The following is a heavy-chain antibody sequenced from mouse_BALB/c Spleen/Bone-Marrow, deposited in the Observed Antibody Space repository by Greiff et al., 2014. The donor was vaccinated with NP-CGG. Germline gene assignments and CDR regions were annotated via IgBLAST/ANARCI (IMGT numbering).Heavy chain of an antibody. V-gene: IGHV5-6-3*01. Sequence: DVMLVESGGGLVQPGGSLKLSCAASGFTFSSYGMSWVRQTPDKRLELVATINTNGGNTYYPDSVKGRFTISRYNAKNTLYLQMSSLKSEDTAMYYCARGLDYWGQGTTLTVSS. CDR3: ARGLDY. CDR2: INTNGGNT. J-gene: IGHJ2*01. CDR1: GFTFSSYG.